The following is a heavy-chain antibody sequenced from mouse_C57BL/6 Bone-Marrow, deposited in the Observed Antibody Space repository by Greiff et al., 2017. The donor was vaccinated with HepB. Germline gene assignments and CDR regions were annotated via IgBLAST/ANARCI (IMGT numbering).Heavy chain of an antibody. Sequence: EVQLQQSGAELVRPGASVKLSCTASGFNIKDDYMHWVKQRPEQGLEWIGWIDPENGDTEHASKFQGKATITADTSSNTAYLQLSSLTSEDTAVYYCTTSSGDYWGQGTTLTVSS. CDR1: GFNIKDDY. D-gene: IGHD6-1*01. CDR3: TTSSGDY. J-gene: IGHJ2*01. V-gene: IGHV14-4*01. CDR2: IDPENGDT.